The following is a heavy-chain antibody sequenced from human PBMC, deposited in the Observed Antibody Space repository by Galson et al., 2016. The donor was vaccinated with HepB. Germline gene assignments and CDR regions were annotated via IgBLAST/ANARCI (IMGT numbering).Heavy chain of an antibody. CDR2: ISTSSSYI. CDR3: ARRDYYYYGMDV. CDR1: GFSFSKYT. J-gene: IGHJ6*02. V-gene: IGHV3-21*06. Sequence: SLRLSCAASGFSFSKYTMNWVRQAPGKGLEWVSSISTSSSYISYADSLKGRFTISRDNAKNSLYLQMTSLRAEDAAVYYCARRDYYYYGMDVWGQGTLVTVSS.